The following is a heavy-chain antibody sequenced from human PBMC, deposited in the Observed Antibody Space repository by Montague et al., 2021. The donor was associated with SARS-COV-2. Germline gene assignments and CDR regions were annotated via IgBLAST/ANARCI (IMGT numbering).Heavy chain of an antibody. D-gene: IGHD3-3*01. J-gene: IGHJ4*02. CDR2: ISSSSSYI. CDR1: GFIFSRYR. Sequence: SLRLSCATSGFIFSRYRMNWVRQAPRKGLEWVASISSSSSYIYYTDSVKGRFTISRDNVKSSLYLQMDSLRPEDTAVYYCVGNFREVPAWGQGTLVTVSS. V-gene: IGHV3-21*06. CDR3: VGNFREVPA.